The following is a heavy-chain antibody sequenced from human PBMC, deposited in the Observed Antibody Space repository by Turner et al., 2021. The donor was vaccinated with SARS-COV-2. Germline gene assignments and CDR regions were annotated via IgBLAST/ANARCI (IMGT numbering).Heavy chain of an antibody. J-gene: IGHJ4*02. V-gene: IGHV3-74*01. CDR1: GFTFSIYW. Sequence: EVQLVESGGGLVQPGGSLRLSCAASGFTFSIYWMHWFRQAPGKGLVWVSRINSDGSSTSYADSVKGRFTISRDNAKNTLYLQMNSLRGEDTAVYYCVRESIVVVPAADYWGQGTLVTVSS. CDR2: INSDGSST. D-gene: IGHD2-2*01. CDR3: VRESIVVVPAADY.